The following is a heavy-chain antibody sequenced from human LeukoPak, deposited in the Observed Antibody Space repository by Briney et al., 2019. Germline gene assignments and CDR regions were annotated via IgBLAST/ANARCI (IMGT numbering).Heavy chain of an antibody. J-gene: IGHJ3*02. D-gene: IGHD4-11*01. V-gene: IGHV1-46*01. CDR1: GYTFISYY. Sequence: ASVKVSCKASGYTFISYYIHWVRQAPGQGLEWMGIINPSGGSTSYAQKFQGRVTMTRDTSTGTIYMELSSLRSEDTAVYFCARHSGTVSDAFDIWGQGPMVTVSS. CDR2: INPSGGST. CDR3: ARHSGTVSDAFDI.